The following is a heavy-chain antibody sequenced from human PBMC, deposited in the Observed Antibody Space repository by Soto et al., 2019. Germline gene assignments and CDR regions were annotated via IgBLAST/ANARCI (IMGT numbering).Heavy chain of an antibody. CDR3: ARDAYYYDSSGYFAPVF. D-gene: IGHD3-22*01. CDR2: IIPIFGTA. Sequence: SVKVSCKASGGTFSSYAISWVRQAPGQGLEWMGGIIPIFGTANYAQKFQGRVTITADESTSTAYMELSSLRSEDKAVYYCARDAYYYDSSGYFAPVFWGQGTLVTVSS. J-gene: IGHJ4*02. V-gene: IGHV1-69*13. CDR1: GGTFSSYA.